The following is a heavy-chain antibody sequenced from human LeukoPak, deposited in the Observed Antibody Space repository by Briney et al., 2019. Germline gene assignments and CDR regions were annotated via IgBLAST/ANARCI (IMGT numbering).Heavy chain of an antibody. CDR1: GYTFTSYT. Sequence: ASVKVSCKASGYTFTSYTMHWVRQAPGQRLEWMGWINTGNGNTRYSQEFQGRVTITRDTSASTAYMELSSLRSEDMAVYYCARGAKFRSYGSGTYYTSLPFDPWGQGTLVTVSS. J-gene: IGHJ5*02. V-gene: IGHV1-3*03. CDR3: ARGAKFRSYGSGTYYTSLPFDP. D-gene: IGHD3-10*01. CDR2: INTGNGNT.